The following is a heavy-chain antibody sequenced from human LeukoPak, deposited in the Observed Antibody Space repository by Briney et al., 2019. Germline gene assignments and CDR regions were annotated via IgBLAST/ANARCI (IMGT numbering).Heavy chain of an antibody. D-gene: IGHD2-15*01. CDR2: ISGSGGDT. Sequence: AGGSLRLSCAASGFTFSSYAMTWVRQAPGKGLEWVSTISGSGGDTYYADSVMGRFTISRDNSKNTLYLQMNSLRVEDTAVYYCARSKEDCCGSFDPWGQGTLVTVSS. CDR1: GFTFSSYA. V-gene: IGHV3-23*01. CDR3: ARSKEDCCGSFDP. J-gene: IGHJ5*02.